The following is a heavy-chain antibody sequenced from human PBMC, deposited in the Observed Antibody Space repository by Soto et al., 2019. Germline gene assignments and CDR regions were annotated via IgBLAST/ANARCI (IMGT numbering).Heavy chain of an antibody. CDR3: AKDRIGVANYYYYGMDV. J-gene: IGHJ6*02. Sequence: PGGSLRLSCAASGFTFSSYGMHWVRQAPGKGLEWVVLISYDGSNKYYADSVKGRFTISRDNSKNTLYLQMNSLRAEDTAVYYCAKDRIGVANYYYYGMDVWGQGTTVTVS. V-gene: IGHV3-30*18. CDR1: GFTFSSYG. CDR2: ISYDGSNK. D-gene: IGHD3-3*01.